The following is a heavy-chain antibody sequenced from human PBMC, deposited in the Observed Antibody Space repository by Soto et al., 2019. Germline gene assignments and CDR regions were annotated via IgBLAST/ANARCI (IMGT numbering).Heavy chain of an antibody. CDR3: AHRVFRQQLGFYYSYGIDV. Sequence: QITLKESGPTLVKPTQTLTLTCTFSGFSLSSRGVGVGWVRQPPGKALEWLALIYWDDDKRYSPSLKSRLTITKDTSKNPVVLTMTNMDPVDTATYYCAHRVFRQQLGFYYSYGIDVWGQGTTVTVSS. D-gene: IGHD6-13*01. CDR2: IYWDDDK. CDR1: GFSLSSRGVG. J-gene: IGHJ6*02. V-gene: IGHV2-5*02.